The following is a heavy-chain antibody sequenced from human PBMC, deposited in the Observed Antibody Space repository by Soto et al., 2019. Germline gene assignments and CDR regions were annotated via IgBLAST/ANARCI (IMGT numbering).Heavy chain of an antibody. CDR1: GGSISSGDYY. D-gene: IGHD2-15*01. CDR3: ARGGLRIARDYGMDV. J-gene: IGHJ6*02. V-gene: IGHV4-30-4*01. Sequence: SETLSLTCTVSGGSISSGDYYWSWIRQPPGKGLEWIGYIYYSGSTYYNPSLKSRVTISVDTSKNQFSLKLSSVTAADTAVYYCARGGLRIARDYGMDVWGQGTTVTVSS. CDR2: IYYSGST.